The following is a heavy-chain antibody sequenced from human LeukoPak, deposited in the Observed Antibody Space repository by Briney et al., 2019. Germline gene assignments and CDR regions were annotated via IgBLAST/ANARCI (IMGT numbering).Heavy chain of an antibody. J-gene: IGHJ5*02. Sequence: SETLSLTCTVSGGSISSSSYYWGWIRQPPGKGLERIGSIYYSGSTYYNPSLKSRVTISVDTSKNHFSLKLSSVTAADTAMYYCARESKVITFGGVDNWLDPWGQGTLVTVSS. CDR2: IYYSGST. CDR1: GGSISSSSYY. CDR3: ARESKVITFGGVDNWLDP. D-gene: IGHD3-16*01. V-gene: IGHV4-39*07.